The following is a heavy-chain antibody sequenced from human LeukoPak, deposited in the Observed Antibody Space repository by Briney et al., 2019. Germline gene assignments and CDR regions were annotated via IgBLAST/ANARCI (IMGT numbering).Heavy chain of an antibody. J-gene: IGHJ5*02. CDR2: INHSGST. CDR3: ARGTIFGVVVGFRTKRNWFDP. CDR1: GGSFSGYY. Sequence: SETLYLTCAVYGGSFSGYYWSWIRQPPGKGLEWIGEINHSGSTNYNPSLKSRVTISVDTSKNQFSLKLSSVTAADTAVYYCARGTIFGVVVGFRTKRNWFDPWGQGTLVTVSS. D-gene: IGHD3-3*01. V-gene: IGHV4-34*01.